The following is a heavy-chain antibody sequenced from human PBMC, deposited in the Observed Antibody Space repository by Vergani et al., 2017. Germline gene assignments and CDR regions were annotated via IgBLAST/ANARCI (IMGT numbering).Heavy chain of an antibody. CDR2: IRSKAYGGTT. V-gene: IGHV3-49*05. Sequence: EVQLLESGGGLVKPGRSLRLSCTASGFTFGDYAMSWFRQAPGKGLEWVGFIRSKAYGGTTEYAASVKGRFTISRDDSKSIAYLQMNSLKTEDTAVYYCTRDPYDYVWGSYRYTERGDGFVDYWGQGTLVTVSS. CDR3: TRDPYDYVWGSYRYTERGDGFVDY. CDR1: GFTFGDYA. D-gene: IGHD3-16*02. J-gene: IGHJ4*02.